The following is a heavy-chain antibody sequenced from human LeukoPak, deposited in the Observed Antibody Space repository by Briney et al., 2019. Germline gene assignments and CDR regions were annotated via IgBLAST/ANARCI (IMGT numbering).Heavy chain of an antibody. Sequence: GGSLRLSCAASGFTFSSYAMSWVRQAPGKGLEWVSAISGSGGSTYYADSVEGRFTISRDNSKNTLYLQMNSLRAEDTAVYYCARGVRYFDWLLPPLDDWGQGTLVTVSS. CDR2: ISGSGGST. V-gene: IGHV3-23*01. J-gene: IGHJ4*02. D-gene: IGHD3-9*01. CDR3: ARGVRYFDWLLPPLDD. CDR1: GFTFSSYA.